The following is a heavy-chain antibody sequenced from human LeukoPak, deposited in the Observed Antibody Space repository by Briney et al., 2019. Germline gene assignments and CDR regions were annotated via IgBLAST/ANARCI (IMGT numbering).Heavy chain of an antibody. Sequence: PSETLSLTCTVSGGSISSSSYYWGWIRQPPGKGLEWIGSIYYSGSTYYNPSLKSRVTISVDTSKNQFSLELTSLTAADTAVYYCAREMLDNHWFDPWGQGTLVTVSS. CDR2: IYYSGST. J-gene: IGHJ5*02. CDR1: GGSISSSSYY. V-gene: IGHV4-39*07. CDR3: AREMLDNHWFDP. D-gene: IGHD3-10*02.